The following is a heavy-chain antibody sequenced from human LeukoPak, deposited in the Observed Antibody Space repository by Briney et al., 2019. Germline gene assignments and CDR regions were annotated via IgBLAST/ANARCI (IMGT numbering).Heavy chain of an antibody. Sequence: PGGSLRLSCASSGFTFSDYYMSWIRQAPGKGLEWVSHISGSGTYTNYADSVKGRFTISRDNANNSLYLQMNSLTAEDTAVFYCARVGSRGYYFDYWGQGTLVSVSS. J-gene: IGHJ4*02. CDR3: ARVGSRGYYFDY. D-gene: IGHD1-26*01. CDR2: ISGSGTYT. CDR1: GFTFSDYY. V-gene: IGHV3-11*06.